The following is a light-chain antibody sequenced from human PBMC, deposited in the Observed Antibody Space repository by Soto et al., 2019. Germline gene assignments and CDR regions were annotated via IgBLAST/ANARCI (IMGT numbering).Light chain of an antibody. CDR3: QQYGSSPVT. V-gene: IGKV3-20*01. Sequence: EIVLTQSPGTLSLSPGERATLSCRASQSVSSSYLAWYQQKPGQAPRLLIYGASSRATGIPDRFSGSGSGTDFTITISRLEPEDFAVYSCQQYGSSPVTFGGGTKVEIK. CDR2: GAS. J-gene: IGKJ4*01. CDR1: QSVSSSY.